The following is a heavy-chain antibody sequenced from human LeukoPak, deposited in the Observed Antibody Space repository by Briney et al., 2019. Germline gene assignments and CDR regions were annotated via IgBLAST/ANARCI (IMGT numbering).Heavy chain of an antibody. CDR2: INPNSGGT. Sequence: ASVKVSCKASGYTFTGYYMHWVRQAPGQGLEWMGWINPNSGGTNYAQKFQGRVTMTRDTSISTAYMELSRLRSDDTAVYYCAGETPALYSGSYHNWFDPWGQGTLVTVPS. CDR3: AGETPALYSGSYHNWFDP. CDR1: GYTFTGYY. V-gene: IGHV1-2*02. D-gene: IGHD1-26*01. J-gene: IGHJ5*02.